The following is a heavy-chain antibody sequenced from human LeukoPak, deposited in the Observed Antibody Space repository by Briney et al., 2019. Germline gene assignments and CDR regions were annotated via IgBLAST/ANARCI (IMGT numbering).Heavy chain of an antibody. V-gene: IGHV3-30*02. D-gene: IGHD6-19*01. CDR1: GFTFSSYG. J-gene: IGHJ3*02. CDR2: IRYDGSNK. Sequence: GGSLRLSCTASGFTFSSYGMHWVRQAPGKGLEWVTFIRYDGSNKYYADSVKGRFTTSRDNSKNTLYLQMNSLRAEDTAVYYCAQSDIGWGLQNAFDIWGQGTMVTVAS. CDR3: AQSDIGWGLQNAFDI.